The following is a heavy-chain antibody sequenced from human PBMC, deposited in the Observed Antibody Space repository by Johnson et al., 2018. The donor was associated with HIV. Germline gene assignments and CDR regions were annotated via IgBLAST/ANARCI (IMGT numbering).Heavy chain of an antibody. J-gene: IGHJ3*02. D-gene: IGHD2-21*01. Sequence: EVHLVESGGGVVRPGGSLRLSCVVSGFTFDDYGMSWVRQAPGKGLEWVSGINWNGGSTGYVASVEGRFTISSDNAKNSLYLQMNSLKVEDTALYYCARGLVRATLMAFDIWCQGTTVTVSS. V-gene: IGHV3-20*04. CDR2: INWNGGST. CDR1: GFTFDDYG. CDR3: ARGLVRATLMAFDI.